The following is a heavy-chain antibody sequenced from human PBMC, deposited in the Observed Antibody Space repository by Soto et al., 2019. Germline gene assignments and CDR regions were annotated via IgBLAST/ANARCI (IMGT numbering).Heavy chain of an antibody. Sequence: PVGSLRLSCAASGFTFSSYEMNWVRQAPGKGLEWVSYISSSGSTIYYADSVKGRFTISRDNAKNSLYLQMNSLRAEDTAVYYCASHTYYDFWSGPYYYYGMDVWGQGTTVTVSS. J-gene: IGHJ6*02. V-gene: IGHV3-48*03. CDR2: ISSSGSTI. CDR1: GFTFSSYE. CDR3: ASHTYYDFWSGPYYYYGMDV. D-gene: IGHD3-3*01.